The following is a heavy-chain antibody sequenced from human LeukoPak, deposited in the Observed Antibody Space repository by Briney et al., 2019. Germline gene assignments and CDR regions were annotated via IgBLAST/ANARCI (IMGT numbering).Heavy chain of an antibody. V-gene: IGHV1-8*03. Sequence: ASVKVSCKASGYTFTSYDINWVRQATGQGLEWMGWMNPNSGNTGYAQKFQGRVTITRNTSISTAYMELSSLRSEDTAVYYCARGPRWFGELLFDYWGQGTLVTVSS. CDR3: ARGPRWFGELLFDY. CDR2: MNPNSGNT. CDR1: GYTFTSYD. J-gene: IGHJ4*02. D-gene: IGHD3-10*01.